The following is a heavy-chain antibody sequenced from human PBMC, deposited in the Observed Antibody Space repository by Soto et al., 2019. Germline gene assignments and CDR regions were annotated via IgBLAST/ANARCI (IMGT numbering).Heavy chain of an antibody. V-gene: IGHV1-2*02. Sequence: ASVKVSCKASGYTFTGYYMHWVRQAPGQGLEWMGWINPNSGGTNYAQKFQGRVTMTRDTSISTAYMELSRLRSDDTAVYYCARDPYYDFWSGYYRVGGYYYYGMDVWGQGTTVTVSS. CDR3: ARDPYYDFWSGYYRVGGYYYYGMDV. CDR1: GYTFTGYY. J-gene: IGHJ6*02. D-gene: IGHD3-3*01. CDR2: INPNSGGT.